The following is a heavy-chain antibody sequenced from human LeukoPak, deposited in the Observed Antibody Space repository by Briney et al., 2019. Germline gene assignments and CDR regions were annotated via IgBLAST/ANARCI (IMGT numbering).Heavy chain of an antibody. V-gene: IGHV6-1*01. D-gene: IGHD2-2*01. CDR1: GDSVSSNSAA. CDR2: TYYRFKWYN. J-gene: IGHJ6*02. CDR3: ARDRVVPAAIPGYYYYYGMDV. Sequence: SQTLSPTCAVSGDSVSSNSAAWNWIRQSPSRGLEWLGRTYYRFKWYNDYAVSVKSRITINPDTSKNQFSLQLNSVTPEDTAVYYCARDRVVPAAIPGYYYYYGMDVWGQGTTVTVSS.